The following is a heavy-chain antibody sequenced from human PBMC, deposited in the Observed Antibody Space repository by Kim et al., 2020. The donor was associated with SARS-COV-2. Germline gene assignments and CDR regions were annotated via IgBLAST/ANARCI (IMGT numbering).Heavy chain of an antibody. J-gene: IGHJ3*02. CDR2: ITYDGSNK. Sequence: GGSLRLSCAASGFTFSSYAMHWVRQAPGKGLEWVAVITYDGSNKYYADSVKGRFTISRDNSKNTLYLQMNSLRAEDTAVYYCARLLFMVYYYDSSGYPLVAFDIGG. V-gene: IGHV3-30*04. CDR1: GFTFSSYA. D-gene: IGHD3-22*01. CDR3: ARLLFMVYYYDSSGYPLVAFDI.